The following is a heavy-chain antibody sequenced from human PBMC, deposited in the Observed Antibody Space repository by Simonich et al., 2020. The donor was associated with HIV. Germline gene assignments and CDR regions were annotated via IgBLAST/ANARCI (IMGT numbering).Heavy chain of an antibody. Sequence: QLQLQESGPGLVKPSETLSLTCTVSGGSISSSSYYWGWIRQPPGKGLEWIGSIYSSGSTYYNPSLKSRVTISGDTSKNQFSLKLSSVTAADTAVYYCARYYGGNTEVDYWGQGTLVTVSS. CDR2: IYSSGST. D-gene: IGHD3-10*01. CDR1: GGSISSSSYY. V-gene: IGHV4-39*01. CDR3: ARYYGGNTEVDY. J-gene: IGHJ4*02.